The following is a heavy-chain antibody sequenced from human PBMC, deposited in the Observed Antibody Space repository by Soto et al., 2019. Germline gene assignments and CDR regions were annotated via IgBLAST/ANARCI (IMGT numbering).Heavy chain of an antibody. D-gene: IGHD3-9*01. CDR2: ISGSGDST. Sequence: EVQLLESGGGLVQPGGSLRLSCAASGFTSSNYAMSWVRQAPGKGLEWVSTISGSGDSTYYADSVKGRFTISRDNSRNTLCLQMNSLRAEDTAVYYCAKALRYFDWSLRPWNSMDVWGQGTTITVSS. J-gene: IGHJ6*02. CDR1: GFTSSNYA. CDR3: AKALRYFDWSLRPWNSMDV. V-gene: IGHV3-23*01.